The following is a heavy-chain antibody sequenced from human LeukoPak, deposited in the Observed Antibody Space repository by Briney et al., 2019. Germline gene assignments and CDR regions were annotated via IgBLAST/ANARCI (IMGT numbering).Heavy chain of an antibody. CDR1: GFSFNSYW. J-gene: IGHJ1*01. CDR3: ARDQNFYDKTGEGYFQH. Sequence: PGGSLRLSCGVSGFSFNSYWMSWVRQAPGKGLELVAKIRRDGSEEYYVGSVKGRFTISRDNAKNSLYLQMNRLRAEDTAVYFCARDQNFYDKTGEGYFQHWGQGTLVTVSS. CDR2: IRRDGSEE. D-gene: IGHD3-22*01. V-gene: IGHV3-7*01.